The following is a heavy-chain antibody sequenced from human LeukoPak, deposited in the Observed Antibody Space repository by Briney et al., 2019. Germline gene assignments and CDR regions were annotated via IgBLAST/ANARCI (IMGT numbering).Heavy chain of an antibody. V-gene: IGHV3-23*01. D-gene: IGHD4-11*01. Sequence: GGSLRLSCAASGFTFSNYAMSWVRQAPGEGLEWVSGITTSGGSTYYADPVKGRFTISRDNSKNMLYLPMNSLRAEDTAVYYCAKDFHDYSNYGFDYWGQGTLVTVSS. CDR1: GFTFSNYA. CDR3: AKDFHDYSNYGFDY. CDR2: ITTSGGST. J-gene: IGHJ4*02.